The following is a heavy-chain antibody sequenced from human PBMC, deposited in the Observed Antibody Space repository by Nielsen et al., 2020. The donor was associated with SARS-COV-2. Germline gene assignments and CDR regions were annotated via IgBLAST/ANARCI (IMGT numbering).Heavy chain of an antibody. CDR1: GFTFGDYA. Sequence: GGSLRLSCTASGFTFGDYAMSWVRQAPGKGLEGVGFIRSKAYGGTTEYAASVKGRFTISRDDSKSIAYLQMNSLKTEDTAVYYCTRADFWSGYYLDYWGQGTLVTVSS. CDR2: IRSKAYGGTT. J-gene: IGHJ4*02. CDR3: TRADFWSGYYLDY. D-gene: IGHD3-3*01. V-gene: IGHV3-49*04.